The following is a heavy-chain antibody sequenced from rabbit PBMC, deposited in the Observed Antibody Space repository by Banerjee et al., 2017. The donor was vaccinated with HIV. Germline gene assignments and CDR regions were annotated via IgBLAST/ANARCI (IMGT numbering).Heavy chain of an antibody. CDR3: ARDLAGVIGWNFNF. CDR2: INTGSGSA. V-gene: IGHV1S45*01. J-gene: IGHJ6*01. Sequence: QEQLEESGGDLVKPEGSLTLTCTVSGFTLSSYVMCWVRQAPGKGLEWIGCINTGSGSAYYANWAKGRFTISKTSSTTVTLQMTSLTAADTATYFCARDLAGVIGWNFNFWGQGTLVTVS. CDR1: GFTLSSYV. D-gene: IGHD4-1*01.